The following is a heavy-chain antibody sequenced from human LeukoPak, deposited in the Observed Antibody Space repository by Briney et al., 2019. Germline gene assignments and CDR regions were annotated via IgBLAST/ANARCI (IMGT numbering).Heavy chain of an antibody. Sequence: ASVKVSCTASGYTFTSYYMHWVRQAPGQGLEWMGIINPSGGSTSYAQKFQGRVTMTRDTSTSTVYMELSSLRSEDTAVYYCARDLSLYYDFWSGYLDYWGQGTLVTVSS. CDR2: INPSGGST. V-gene: IGHV1-46*01. CDR3: ARDLSLYYDFWSGYLDY. J-gene: IGHJ4*02. D-gene: IGHD3-3*01. CDR1: GYTFTSYY.